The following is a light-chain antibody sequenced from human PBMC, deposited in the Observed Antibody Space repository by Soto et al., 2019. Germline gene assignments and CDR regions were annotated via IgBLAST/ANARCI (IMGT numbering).Light chain of an antibody. J-gene: IGLJ1*01. CDR1: SSDVGGYNY. CDR2: EVS. CDR3: SSYAGSNNYEV. Sequence: QSVLTQPPSASGSPGQSVTISCTGTSSDVGGYNYVSWYQQHPGKAPKLMIYEVSKRPSGVPDRFSGSKSGNTASLTVSGLQAEDEADYYCSSYAGSNNYEVFGNVTKVPVL. V-gene: IGLV2-8*01.